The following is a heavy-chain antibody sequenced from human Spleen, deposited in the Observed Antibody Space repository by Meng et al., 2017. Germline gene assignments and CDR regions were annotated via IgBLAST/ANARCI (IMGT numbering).Heavy chain of an antibody. D-gene: IGHD3-22*01. CDR3: ARTITMIGGIDY. V-gene: IGHV4-38-2*02. J-gene: IGHJ4*02. CDR2: IYQSGST. CDR1: GGSISGYY. Sequence: SETLSLTCTVSGGSISGYYWSWIRQSPGKGLEWIGSIYQSGSTYYNPSLKSRVTMSADTSKNQFSLKLTSVTAADTAVYYCARTITMIGGIDYWGQGTLVTVSS.